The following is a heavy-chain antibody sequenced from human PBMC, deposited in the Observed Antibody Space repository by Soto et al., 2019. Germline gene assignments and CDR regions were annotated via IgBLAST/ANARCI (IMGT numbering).Heavy chain of an antibody. D-gene: IGHD3-22*01. J-gene: IGHJ5*02. CDR3: VRPDSNGWYDP. CDR2: IKPGDSDT. Sequence: GESLKISCKGSGYSFNNLWIGWVRQMPGKGLEWMGIIKPGDSDTRYSPSFEGQVALSADKSINTAYLQWSSLKAADTAMYYCVRPDSNGWYDPWGQGTLVTVSS. CDR1: GYSFNNLW. V-gene: IGHV5-51*01.